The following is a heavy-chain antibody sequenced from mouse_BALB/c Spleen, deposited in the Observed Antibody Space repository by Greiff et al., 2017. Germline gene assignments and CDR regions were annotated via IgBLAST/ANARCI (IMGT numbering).Heavy chain of an antibody. CDR3: ARSGYGNYVLDY. V-gene: IGHV1-54*01. Sequence: VKLMESGAELVRPGTSVKVSCKASGYAFTNYLIEWVKQRPGQGLEWIGVINPGSGGTNYNEKFKGKATLTADKSSSTAYMQLSSLTSDDSAVYFCARSGYGNYVLDYWGQGTSVTVSS. J-gene: IGHJ4*01. CDR2: INPGSGGT. CDR1: GYAFTNYL. D-gene: IGHD2-10*02.